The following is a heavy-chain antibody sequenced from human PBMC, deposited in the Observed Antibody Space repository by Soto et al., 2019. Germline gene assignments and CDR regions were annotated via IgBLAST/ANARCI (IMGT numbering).Heavy chain of an antibody. D-gene: IGHD6-19*01. CDR2: IYHSGST. Sequence: SETLSLTCAVSGYSISSGYYWGWIRQPPGKGLEWIGSIYHSGSTYYNPSLKSRVTISVDTSKNQFSLKLGSVTAADTAVYYCARYSSGWANWFDPWGQGTLVTVSS. CDR3: ARYSSGWANWFDP. CDR1: GYSISSGYY. V-gene: IGHV4-38-2*01. J-gene: IGHJ5*02.